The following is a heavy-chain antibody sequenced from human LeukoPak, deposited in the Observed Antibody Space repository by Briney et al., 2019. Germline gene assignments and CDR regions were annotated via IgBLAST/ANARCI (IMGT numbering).Heavy chain of an antibody. CDR3: AGVIYYTSDAFDI. CDR2: INSDGSTT. J-gene: IGHJ3*02. CDR1: GFTFSSYW. V-gene: IGHV3-74*01. Sequence: AGGSLRLSCAASGFTFSSYWMHWVRQAPGKGSVWVSRINSDGSTTNYADSVKGRFTISRDNAKNTLYLQMNSLRVEDTAVYYCAGVIYYTSDAFDIWGRGTMVTVSS. D-gene: IGHD3-22*01.